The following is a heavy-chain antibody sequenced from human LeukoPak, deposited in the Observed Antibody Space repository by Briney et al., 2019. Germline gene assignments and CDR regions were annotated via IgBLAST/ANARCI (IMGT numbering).Heavy chain of an antibody. V-gene: IGHV3-9*01. CDR3: AKDPAYDSSESYFDY. Sequence: GGSLRLSCAASGFTFDDYAMHWVRQAPGKGLEWVSGIGWNSGSIGYADSVKGRFTISRDNAKKSLYLQMNSLRAEDTALYYCAKDPAYDSSESYFDYWGQGTLVTVSS. CDR2: IGWNSGSI. J-gene: IGHJ4*02. D-gene: IGHD3-22*01. CDR1: GFTFDDYA.